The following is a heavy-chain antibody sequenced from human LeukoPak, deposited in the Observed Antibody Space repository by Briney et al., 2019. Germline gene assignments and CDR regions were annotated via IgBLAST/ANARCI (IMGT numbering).Heavy chain of an antibody. CDR3: ASVNSSARLKAPRN. J-gene: IGHJ4*02. D-gene: IGHD6-19*01. V-gene: IGHV1-69*04. CDR1: GCTFSSYA. Sequence: ASVKVSCKASGCTFSSYAISWVRQAPGQGLEWMGRIIQTLGKENYAHNFQGRVTITRDNSKNTAYMEMNSLRAEDTAAYYCASVNSSARLKAPRNWGQGTLVTVSS. CDR2: IIQTLGKE.